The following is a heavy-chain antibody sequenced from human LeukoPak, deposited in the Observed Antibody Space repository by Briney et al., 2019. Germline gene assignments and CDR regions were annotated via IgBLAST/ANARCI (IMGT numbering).Heavy chain of an antibody. V-gene: IGHV3-30*04. D-gene: IGHD5-24*01. J-gene: IGHJ4*02. Sequence: PGRTLRLSCAASEFTFSAYPMHWLRQRPRKGLESLAVISHDASETYYANSVKGRFTISRDNSKDTLYLQMTSLRGEDTAVDYCARTQRDGYNQIDYWGQGTLVVVSS. CDR3: ARTQRDGYNQIDY. CDR1: EFTFSAYP. CDR2: ISHDASET.